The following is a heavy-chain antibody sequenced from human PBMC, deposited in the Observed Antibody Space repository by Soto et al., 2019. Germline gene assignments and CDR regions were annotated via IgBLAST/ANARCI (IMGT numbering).Heavy chain of an antibody. CDR1: GGIFGSHG. J-gene: IGHJ3*01. D-gene: IGHD3-22*01. CDR3: VRDRRIYYSDPHDEFVAADYEV. Sequence: QVQLIQSEAEVKKPGSSVRVSCTASGGIFGSHGFSWVRQAPGQRLEWVGGFIPIFRTLTYTEKFQARVRIAADESTNTVSLELSSLTSEDTAVYYCVRDRRIYYSDPHDEFVAADYEVWGQGTMVSVSS. V-gene: IGHV1-69*01. CDR2: FIPIFRTL.